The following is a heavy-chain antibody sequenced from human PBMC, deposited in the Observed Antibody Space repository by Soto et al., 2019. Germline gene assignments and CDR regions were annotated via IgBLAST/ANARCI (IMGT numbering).Heavy chain of an antibody. D-gene: IGHD1-1*01. CDR2: ISSSSSYI. Sequence: PGGSLRLACAASGFTFSSYSMNWVRQAPGKGLEWVSSISSSSSYIYYADSVKGRFTISRDNAKNSLYLQMNSLRAEDTAVYYCARDTTEMWHPKDYWGQGTLVTVSS. V-gene: IGHV3-21*01. J-gene: IGHJ4*02. CDR1: GFTFSSYS. CDR3: ARDTTEMWHPKDY.